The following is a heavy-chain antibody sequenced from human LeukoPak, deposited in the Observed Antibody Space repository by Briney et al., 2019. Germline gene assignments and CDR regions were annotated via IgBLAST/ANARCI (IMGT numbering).Heavy chain of an antibody. CDR1: GYTFTSYA. CDR3: ARDYIMGDSSGYYSYYFDY. CDR2: INAGNGNT. D-gene: IGHD3-22*01. Sequence: ASVKVSCKASGYTFTSYAMHWVRQAPGQRLEWMGWINAGNGNTKYSQKFQGRVTITRDTSASTAYMELSSLRSEDTAVYYCARDYIMGDSSGYYSYYFDYWGQGTLVTVSS. V-gene: IGHV1-3*01. J-gene: IGHJ4*02.